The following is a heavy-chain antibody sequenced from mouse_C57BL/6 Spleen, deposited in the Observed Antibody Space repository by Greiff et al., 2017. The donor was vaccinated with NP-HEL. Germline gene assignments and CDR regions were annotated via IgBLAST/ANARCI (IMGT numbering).Heavy chain of an antibody. V-gene: IGHV1-59*01. D-gene: IGHD1-1*01. CDR1: GYTFTSYW. J-gene: IGHJ1*03. CDR3: ARYGTTVVRGYFDV. CDR2: IDPSDSYT. Sequence: QVQLQQPGAELVRPGTSVKLSCKASGYTFTSYWMHWVKQRPGQGLEWIGVIDPSDSYTNYNQKFKGKATLTVDTSSSTAYMQLSSLTSEDSAVYYCARYGTTVVRGYFDVWGTGTTVTVSS.